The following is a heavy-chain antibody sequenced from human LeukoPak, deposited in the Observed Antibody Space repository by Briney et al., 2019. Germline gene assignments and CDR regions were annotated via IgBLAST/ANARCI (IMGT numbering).Heavy chain of an antibody. D-gene: IGHD2-15*01. CDR3: AKDRVASARYGMDV. J-gene: IGHJ6*02. Sequence: PGGSLRLSCAASGFTFSSYAMSWVRQAPGKGLEWVSAISGSGGSTYYADSVKGRFTICRDNSKNTLYLQMNSLRAEVTAVYYCAKDRVASARYGMDVWGQGTTVTVSS. CDR2: ISGSGGST. CDR1: GFTFSSYA. V-gene: IGHV3-23*01.